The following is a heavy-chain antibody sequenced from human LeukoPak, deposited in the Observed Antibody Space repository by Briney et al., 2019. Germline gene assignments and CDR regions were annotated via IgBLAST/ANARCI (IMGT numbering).Heavy chain of an antibody. CDR1: GGTFSSYA. V-gene: IGHV1-69*13. CDR3: ASAAAAGTTWFDP. D-gene: IGHD6-13*01. CDR2: IIPIFGTA. Sequence: SVKVSCKASGGTFSSYAISWVRQAPGQGLEWMGGIIPIFGTANYAQKFQGRVTITADESTSTAYMELSSLRSEDTAVYYCASAAAAGTTWFDPWGQGTLVTVSS. J-gene: IGHJ5*02.